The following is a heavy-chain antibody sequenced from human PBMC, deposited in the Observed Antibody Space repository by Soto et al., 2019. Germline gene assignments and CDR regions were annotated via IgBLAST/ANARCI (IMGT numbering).Heavy chain of an antibody. V-gene: IGHV3-23*01. CDR2: ISGSGGST. CDR1: GFTFSSYA. D-gene: IGHD6-13*01. Sequence: GGSLRLSCAASGFTFSSYAMHWVRQAPGEGQGLRRGLEWVSAISGSGGSTYYADSVKGRFTISRDNSKNTLYLQMNSLRAEDTAVYYCAKVLDYSSSWYFDYWGQGTLVTVSS. J-gene: IGHJ4*02. CDR3: AKVLDYSSSWYFDY.